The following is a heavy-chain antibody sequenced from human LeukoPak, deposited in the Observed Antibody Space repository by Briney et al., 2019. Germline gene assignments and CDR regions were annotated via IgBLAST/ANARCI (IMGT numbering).Heavy chain of an antibody. J-gene: IGHJ4*02. CDR2: FDPEDDET. V-gene: IGHV1-24*01. Sequence: GASVKVSCKVPGYTLTEFSMHWVRQAPGKELEWMGGFDPEDDETIYAQKFQGSVTMTEDTSTDTAYMELSSLRSEDTAVYYCATGDPGGDIVVVPVYWGQGTLVTVSS. CDR3: ATGDPGGDIVVVPVY. D-gene: IGHD2-2*01. CDR1: GYTLTEFS.